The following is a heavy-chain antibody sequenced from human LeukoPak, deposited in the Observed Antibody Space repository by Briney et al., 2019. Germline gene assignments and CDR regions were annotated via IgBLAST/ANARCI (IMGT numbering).Heavy chain of an antibody. J-gene: IGHJ4*02. V-gene: IGHV3-48*04. CDR3: ARAMSTFGGVRNYFDS. D-gene: IGHD3-16*01. Sequence: SGGSLRLSCAASGFTFTGHNMNWVRQAPGKGLEWISFVSISSGTIYYADSVKGRFSISRDNAKSSQDLQMNSLRAEDTAVYYCARAMSTFGGVRNYFDSWGQGTLVTVSS. CDR2: VSISSGTI. CDR1: GFTFTGHN.